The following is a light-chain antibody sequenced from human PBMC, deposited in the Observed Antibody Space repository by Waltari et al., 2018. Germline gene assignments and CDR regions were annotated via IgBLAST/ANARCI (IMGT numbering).Light chain of an antibody. V-gene: IGLV2-14*03. CDR2: DVV. CDR3: SSFTSSSSFV. Sequence: QSALTQPASVSGSPGQSINISCPGTIRHVGGYKYVSWYQQHPGDVPRLLIYDVVKRPSGVSSRFSGSKSDNTARLTISGLQAADEAHYYCSSFTSSSSFVFGSGTKVTV. CDR1: IRHVGGYKY. J-gene: IGLJ1*01.